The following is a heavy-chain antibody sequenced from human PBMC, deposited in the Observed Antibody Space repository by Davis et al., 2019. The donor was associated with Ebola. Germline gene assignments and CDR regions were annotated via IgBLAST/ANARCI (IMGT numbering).Heavy chain of an antibody. J-gene: IGHJ6*02. CDR1: GYIFTSYG. CDR3: ARVGYRGYYGMDV. V-gene: IGHV1-18*01. D-gene: IGHD5-24*01. Sequence: ASVKVSCKTSGYIFTSYGITWVRQAPGQGLEWMGWISAYNGNTNYAQKFQGRVTITADKSTSTAYMELSSLRSEDTAVYYCARVGYRGYYGMDVWGQGTTVTVSS. CDR2: ISAYNGNT.